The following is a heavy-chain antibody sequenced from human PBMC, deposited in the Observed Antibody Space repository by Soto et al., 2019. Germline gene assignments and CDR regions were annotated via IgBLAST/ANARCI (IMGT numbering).Heavy chain of an antibody. D-gene: IGHD3-16*01. CDR1: GFTFSSYD. CDR2: IGTAGDT. CDR3: ARDLADDYIWGSLDY. Sequence: EVQLVESGGGLVQPGGSLRPSCAASGFTFSSYDMHWVRQATGKGLEWVSAIGTAGDTYYPGSVKGRFTISRENAKNSLYLQMNSLRAEDTAVYYCARDLADDYIWGSLDYWGQGTLVTVSS. V-gene: IGHV3-13*01. J-gene: IGHJ4*02.